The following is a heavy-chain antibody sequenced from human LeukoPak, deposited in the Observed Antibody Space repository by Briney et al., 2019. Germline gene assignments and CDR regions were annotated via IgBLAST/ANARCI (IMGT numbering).Heavy chain of an antibody. CDR2: IWYDGSNK. CDR3: ARDQSEYRMVRGVTKI. V-gene: IGHV3-33*01. D-gene: IGHD3-10*01. CDR1: GFTFSSYG. J-gene: IGHJ4*02. Sequence: GGSLRLSCAASGFTFSSYGMHWVRQAPGKGLEWVAVIWYDGSNKYYADSVKGRFTISRDNSKNTLYLQMNSLRAEDTAVYYCARDQSEYRMVRGVTKIWGQGTLVTVSS.